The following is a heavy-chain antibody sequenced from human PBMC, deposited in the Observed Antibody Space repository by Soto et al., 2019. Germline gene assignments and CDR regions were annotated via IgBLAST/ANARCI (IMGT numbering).Heavy chain of an antibody. CDR2: IRGSGGST. CDR3: ATYGDGDAFDI. D-gene: IGHD4-17*01. Sequence: EVQLLESGGGLVQPGGSLRLSCAASGFTFSIYAMSWVRQAPGKGLEWVSAIRGSGGSTYYAESVKGRFTISRDNSKNTLYVQMNSLRAEDTAVYYCATYGDGDAFDIWGQGTMVTVSS. V-gene: IGHV3-23*01. CDR1: GFTFSIYA. J-gene: IGHJ3*02.